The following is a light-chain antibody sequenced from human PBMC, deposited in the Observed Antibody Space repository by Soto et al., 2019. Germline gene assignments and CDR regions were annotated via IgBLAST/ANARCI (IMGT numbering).Light chain of an antibody. CDR1: QDIGSS. CDR3: RQYNSYPRT. V-gene: IGKV1-16*01. CDR2: AAS. J-gene: IGKJ1*01. Sequence: DLQMTQSPSSLSVSVGDRVTITCRASQDIGSSLGWFEQKPWKATKSLIYAASALQVGVPSRYSSSASWTDFILIISSLQPEDFATYYFRQYNSYPRTFGQGTKVEIK.